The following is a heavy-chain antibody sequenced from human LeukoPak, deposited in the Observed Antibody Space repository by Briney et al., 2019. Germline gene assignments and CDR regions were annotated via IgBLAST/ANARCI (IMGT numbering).Heavy chain of an antibody. CDR1: GYTFTSYA. Sequence: ASVKVSCKASGYTFTSYAMHWVRQAPGQRLEWMGWINAGNGNTKYSQKFQGRVTITRDTSASTAYMELSSLGSEDTAVYYCARVGDYYGSGSYYNGLNYWGQGTLVTVSS. D-gene: IGHD3-10*01. CDR3: ARVGDYYGSGSYYNGLNY. J-gene: IGHJ4*02. V-gene: IGHV1-3*01. CDR2: INAGNGNT.